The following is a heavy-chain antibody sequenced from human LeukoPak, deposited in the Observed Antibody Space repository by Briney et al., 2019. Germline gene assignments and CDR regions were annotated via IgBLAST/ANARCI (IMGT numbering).Heavy chain of an antibody. Sequence: GGSLRLSCAASGFTFTNYAMSWVRQAPGKGLEWVSSISASGTTTYFADSVKGRFTISRDKSKNTLYLQITSLRAEDTAVYYCVACYGSRRSADWGQGTLVTVSS. CDR1: GFTFTNYA. CDR3: VACYGSRRSAD. D-gene: IGHD3-10*01. CDR2: ISASGTTT. J-gene: IGHJ4*02. V-gene: IGHV3-23*01.